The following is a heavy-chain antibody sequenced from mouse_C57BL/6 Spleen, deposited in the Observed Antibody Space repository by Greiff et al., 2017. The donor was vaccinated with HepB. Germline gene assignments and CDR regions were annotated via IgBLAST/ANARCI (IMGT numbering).Heavy chain of an antibody. D-gene: IGHD1-1*01. CDR1: GFSLSTSGMG. Sequence: QVTLKVSGPGILQSSQTLILTCSFSGFSLSTSGMGVSWIRQPSGKGLEWLAHIYWDDDKRYNPSLKSRLTISKDTSRNQVFLKITSVDTADTATYYCARNPPYYGSSYYAMDYWGQGTSVTVSS. J-gene: IGHJ4*01. CDR3: ARNPPYYGSSYYAMDY. CDR2: IYWDDDK. V-gene: IGHV8-12*01.